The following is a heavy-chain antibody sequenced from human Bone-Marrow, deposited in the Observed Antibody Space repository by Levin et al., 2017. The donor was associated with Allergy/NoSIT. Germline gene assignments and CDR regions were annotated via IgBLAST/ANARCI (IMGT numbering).Heavy chain of an antibody. Sequence: GGSLRLSCAASGFTFSNYWMYWVRQAPGKGLVWVSRINIDGSMTGYADSVKGRFTISRDNSKNMLYLQMNSLRAEDTAVYYCAGPQGVNAFDFWGQGTMVTVSS. V-gene: IGHV3-74*01. CDR3: AGPQGVNAFDF. D-gene: IGHD3-16*02. CDR1: GFTFSNYW. J-gene: IGHJ3*01. CDR2: INIDGSMT.